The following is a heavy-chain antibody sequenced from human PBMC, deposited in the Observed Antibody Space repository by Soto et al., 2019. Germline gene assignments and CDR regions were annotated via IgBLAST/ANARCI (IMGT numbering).Heavy chain of an antibody. D-gene: IGHD4-17*01. Sequence: EVQLVESGGGLVQPGGSLTLSYTASGFTFSRYWMHWIRQVPGKGLVWVSRINSDASTTTYADSVKGRFTISRDNAKNTLYLQMNSLRAEDTAVYYCARVRYGDYGRFDPWGQGTLVTVSS. CDR2: INSDASTT. CDR3: ARVRYGDYGRFDP. J-gene: IGHJ5*02. CDR1: GFTFSRYW. V-gene: IGHV3-74*01.